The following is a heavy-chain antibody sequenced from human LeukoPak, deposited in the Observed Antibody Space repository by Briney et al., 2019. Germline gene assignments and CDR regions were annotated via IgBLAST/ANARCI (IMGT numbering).Heavy chain of an antibody. CDR1: GFTFSSYG. J-gene: IGHJ4*02. CDR3: AKGAGRNGGI. D-gene: IGHD2-8*01. CDR2: IRYDGSNK. V-gene: IGHV3-30*02. Sequence: GGSLRLSCAASGFTFSSYGMRWVRQAPGKGLEWVAFIRYDGSNKYYADFVKGRFTISRDNSKNTLYLQMNSLRAEDTAVYYCAKGAGRNGGIWGQGILVTVSS.